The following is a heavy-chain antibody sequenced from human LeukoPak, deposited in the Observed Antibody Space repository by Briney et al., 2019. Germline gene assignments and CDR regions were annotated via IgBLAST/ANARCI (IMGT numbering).Heavy chain of an antibody. CDR3: ARRLRRPAVLRFLMGWFDP. V-gene: IGHV1-69*05. J-gene: IGHJ5*02. D-gene: IGHD3-3*01. CDR2: IIPIFGTA. Sequence: GASVKVSCKASGGTFSSYAISWVRQAPGQGLEWMGRIIPIFGTANYAQKFQGRVTITTDESTSTAYMELSSLRSEDTAVYYCARRLRRPAVLRFLMGWFDPWGQGTLVTVSS. CDR1: GGTFSSYA.